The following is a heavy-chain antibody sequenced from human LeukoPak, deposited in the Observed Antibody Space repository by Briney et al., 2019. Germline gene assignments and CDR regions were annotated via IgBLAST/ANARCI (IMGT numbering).Heavy chain of an antibody. CDR3: ARAGYNSGFDF. D-gene: IGHD5-18*01. V-gene: IGHV3-21*01. J-gene: IGHJ4*02. Sequence: GGSLRLSCVASGFTFNTYSMNWVRQAPGKGLEWVSSISGSSINMYYADSVKGRFTISRDNAKNTLYLQMNSLRAEDTAVYYCARAGYNSGFDFWGQGTLATVSS. CDR1: GFTFNTYS. CDR2: ISGSSINM.